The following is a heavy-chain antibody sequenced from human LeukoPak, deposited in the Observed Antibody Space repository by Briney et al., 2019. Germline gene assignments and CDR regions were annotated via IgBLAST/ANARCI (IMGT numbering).Heavy chain of an antibody. CDR1: RYTFTGYY. D-gene: IGHD2-21*01. V-gene: IGHV1-2*02. Sequence: ASVKVSCKASRYTFTGYYLHWVRQAPGQGLEWMGWINPNSGGTNYARKFQGRVTMTGDTSISTAYMELSTLRSDDTAVYYCARGDQVVAAIDYWGQGTLVTVSS. CDR2: INPNSGGT. J-gene: IGHJ4*02. CDR3: ARGDQVVAAIDY.